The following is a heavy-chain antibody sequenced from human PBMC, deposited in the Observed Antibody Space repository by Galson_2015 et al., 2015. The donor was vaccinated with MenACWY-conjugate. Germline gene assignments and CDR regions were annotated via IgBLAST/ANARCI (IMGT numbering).Heavy chain of an antibody. CDR3: AKVPASIKRIYFDY. CDR2: VSGSGGST. D-gene: IGHD2-2*02. CDR1: GFTFSSYG. V-gene: IGHV3-23*01. J-gene: IGHJ4*02. Sequence: SLRLSCAASGFTFSSYGMSWVRQAPGRGLEWVSTVSGSGGSTYYADSVKGRFTISRDNSKNTLYLQMNSLRAEDTAVYFCAKVPASIKRIYFDYLGQGTLVTVSS.